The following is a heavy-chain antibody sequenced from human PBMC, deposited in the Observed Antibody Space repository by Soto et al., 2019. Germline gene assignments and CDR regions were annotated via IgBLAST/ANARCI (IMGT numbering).Heavy chain of an antibody. D-gene: IGHD3-3*01. J-gene: IGHJ4*02. CDR2: ISYDGSNK. Sequence: QVQLVESGGGVVQPGRSLRLSCAASGFTFSSYGMHWVRQAPGKGLEWVAVISYDGSNKYYADSVKGRFTISRDNSKNTLYLQMNSLRAEDTAVYYCAKGRERFLEWLPTDYWGQRTLVTVSS. V-gene: IGHV3-30*18. CDR3: AKGRERFLEWLPTDY. CDR1: GFTFSSYG.